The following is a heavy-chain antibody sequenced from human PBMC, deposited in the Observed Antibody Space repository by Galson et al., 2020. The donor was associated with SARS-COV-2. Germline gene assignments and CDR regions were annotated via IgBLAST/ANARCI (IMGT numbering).Heavy chain of an antibody. CDR3: APSSYDILTGYYYAFDI. Sequence: SGPTLVKPTQTLTLTCTFSGFSLSTSGVGVGWIRQPPGKALEWLALIYWDDDKRYSPSLKSRLTITKDTSKNQVVLTMTNMDPVDTATYYCAPSSYDILTGYYYAFDIWGQGTVVTFSS. V-gene: IGHV2-5*02. CDR1: GFSLSTSGVG. J-gene: IGHJ3*02. CDR2: IYWDDDK. D-gene: IGHD3-9*01.